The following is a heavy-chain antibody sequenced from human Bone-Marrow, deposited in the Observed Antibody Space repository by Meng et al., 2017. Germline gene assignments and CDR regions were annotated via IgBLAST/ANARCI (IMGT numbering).Heavy chain of an antibody. CDR1: GDSIISNYW. Sequence: QVRLQESGPGLVNPSGTLSLTCAVSGDSIISNYWWNWVRQTPGKGLEWIGEIYHTGRTDYNPFLKSRVTISVDTSKNQFSLTLTSVTAADTAVYYCARHEFGLPTAAFDHWGQGTLVTVSS. J-gene: IGHJ4*02. V-gene: IGHV4-4*02. CDR2: IYHTGRT. D-gene: IGHD2-2*01. CDR3: ARHEFGLPTAAFDH.